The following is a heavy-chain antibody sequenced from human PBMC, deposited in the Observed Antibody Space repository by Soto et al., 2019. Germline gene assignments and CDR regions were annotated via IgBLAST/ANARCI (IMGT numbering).Heavy chain of an antibody. V-gene: IGHV4-39*01. CDR1: GGSISSSSYY. Sequence: SETLSLTCTVSGGSISSSSYYWGWIRQPPGKGLEWIGSIYYSGSTYYNPSLKSRVTISVDTSKNQFSLKLSSVTAADTAVYYCASPMYSSGWYNTGAFDIWGQGTMVTVSS. D-gene: IGHD6-19*01. J-gene: IGHJ3*02. CDR3: ASPMYSSGWYNTGAFDI. CDR2: IYYSGST.